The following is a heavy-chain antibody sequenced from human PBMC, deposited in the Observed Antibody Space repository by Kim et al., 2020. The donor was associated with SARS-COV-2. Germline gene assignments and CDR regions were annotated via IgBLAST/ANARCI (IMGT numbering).Heavy chain of an antibody. V-gene: IGHV3-15*01. J-gene: IGHJ4*02. CDR2: IKSNTDGGTT. CDR3: TRGRFGDYFFDY. CDR1: GFTLTNAW. Sequence: GGSLRLSCAASGFTLTNAWMSWVRQAPGKGLEWVGRIKSNTDGGTTDYAAAVKGRFTISRDDSQNTLYLQMNSLKTEDTGVYYCTRGRFGDYFFDYWGQGTLVTVSS. D-gene: IGHD4-17*01.